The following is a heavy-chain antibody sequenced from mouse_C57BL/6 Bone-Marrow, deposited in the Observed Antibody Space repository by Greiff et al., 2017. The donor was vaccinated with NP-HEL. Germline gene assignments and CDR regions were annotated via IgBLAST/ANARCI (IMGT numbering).Heavy chain of an antibody. D-gene: IGHD1-1*01. CDR3: ARPSITTVVARYFGV. CDR1: GFTFSDYG. V-gene: IGHV5-17*01. Sequence: EVMLVESGGGLVKPGGSLKLSCAASGFTFSDYGMHWVRQAPEKGLEWVAYISSGSSTIYYADTVKGRFPFIRANAKYTLFLHMPSMRSEDTAMYYCARPSITTVVARYFGVWGTGTTVTVSS. J-gene: IGHJ1*03. CDR2: ISSGSSTI.